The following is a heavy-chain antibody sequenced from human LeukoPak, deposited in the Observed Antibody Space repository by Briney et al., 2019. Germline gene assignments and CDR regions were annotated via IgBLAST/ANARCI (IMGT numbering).Heavy chain of an antibody. CDR2: FDPEDGET. Sequence: ASVKVSCKVSGYTLTELSMHWVRQAPGEELEWMGGFDPEDGETIYAQKFQGRVTMTEDTSTDTAYMELSSLRSEDTAVYYCATPLGVGAFDIWGQGTMVTVSS. V-gene: IGHV1-24*01. J-gene: IGHJ3*02. CDR3: ATPLGVGAFDI. CDR1: GYTLTELS. D-gene: IGHD3-3*01.